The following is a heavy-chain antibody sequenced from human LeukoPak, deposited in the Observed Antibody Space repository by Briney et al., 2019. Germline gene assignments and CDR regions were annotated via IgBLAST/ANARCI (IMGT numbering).Heavy chain of an antibody. J-gene: IGHJ3*02. Sequence: GGSLRLSCAASGFTFTSYGMSWVRQAPGKGLEWVSGISGSGGSTYYADSVKGRFTFSRDNSKNTLYLQMNSLRAEDTAVYYCTKGRVPLVPTALRLDAFVIWGQGRMVTVSS. CDR1: GFTFTSYG. D-gene: IGHD1-1*01. CDR3: TKGRVPLVPTALRLDAFVI. CDR2: ISGSGGST. V-gene: IGHV3-23*01.